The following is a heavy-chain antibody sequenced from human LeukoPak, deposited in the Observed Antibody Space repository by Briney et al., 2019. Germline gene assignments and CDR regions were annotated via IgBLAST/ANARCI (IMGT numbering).Heavy chain of an antibody. D-gene: IGHD2-15*01. CDR2: INHSGST. CDR1: GGSFSGYY. J-gene: IGHJ6*03. Sequence: SETLSLTCAVYGGSFSGYYWSWIRQPPGKGLEWIGEINHSGSTNYNPSLKSRVTISVDTSKNQFSLKLSSVTAADTAVYYCARAPRVDYMDVWGKGTTVTVSS. CDR3: ARAPRVDYMDV. V-gene: IGHV4-34*01.